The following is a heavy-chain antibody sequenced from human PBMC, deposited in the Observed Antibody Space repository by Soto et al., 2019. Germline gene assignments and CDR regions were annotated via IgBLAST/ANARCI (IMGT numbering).Heavy chain of an antibody. Sequence: EVQLVETGGGLIQPGGSLRLSCAASEFNVSSNYMSWVSQAPKKGMEWVSVIYSGGSTYYADSVKGRFTISRDNSKNTLYLQTNSLRAEDTAVYYCARGGAPIVVKEDYYGSGSYWGYYFDYWGQGTLVTVSS. CDR3: ARGGAPIVVKEDYYGSGSYWGYYFDY. CDR1: EFNVSSNY. V-gene: IGHV3-53*02. D-gene: IGHD3-10*01. CDR2: IYSGGST. J-gene: IGHJ4*02.